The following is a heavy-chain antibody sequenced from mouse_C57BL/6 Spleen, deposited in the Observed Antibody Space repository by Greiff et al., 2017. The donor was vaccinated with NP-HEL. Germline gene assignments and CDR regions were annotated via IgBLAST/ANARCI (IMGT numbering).Heavy chain of an antibody. CDR3: ARVSYGSSYAMDY. V-gene: IGHV3-6*01. Sequence: EVKLQESGPGLVKPSQSLSLTCSVTGYSITSGYYWNWIRQFPGNKLEWMGYISYDGSNNYNPSLKNRISITRDTSKNQFFLKLNSVTTEDTATYYCARVSYGSSYAMDYWGQGTSVTVSS. J-gene: IGHJ4*01. D-gene: IGHD1-1*01. CDR2: ISYDGSN. CDR1: GYSITSGYY.